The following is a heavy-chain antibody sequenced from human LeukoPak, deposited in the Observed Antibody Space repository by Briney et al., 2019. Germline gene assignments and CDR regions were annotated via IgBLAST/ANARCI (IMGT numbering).Heavy chain of an antibody. CDR1: GGSISSSPYS. CDR3: ARHGRTNGRTTIAFFKGRRERYDWVDP. J-gene: IGHJ5*02. D-gene: IGHD1-1*01. Sequence: SETLSLTCSVSGGSISSSPYSWGWIRLTPAKGLEWIGTIYYTGSIYYNPSLRSRVTMSVDTSKNQLSLQLNSVTAADTAVYYCARHGRTNGRTTIAFFKGRRERYDWVDPWGQGTLVTVSS. V-gene: IGHV4-39*01. CDR2: IYYTGSI.